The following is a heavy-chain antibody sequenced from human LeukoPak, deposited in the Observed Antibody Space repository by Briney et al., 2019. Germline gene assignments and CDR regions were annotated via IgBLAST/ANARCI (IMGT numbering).Heavy chain of an antibody. J-gene: IGHJ4*02. CDR1: GFTFSNYA. CDR2: ISSGGTYE. CDR3: ARDSTYYYDSGSSGPHYFDN. V-gene: IGHV3-30*01. D-gene: IGHD3-10*01. Sequence: GKSLRLSCAASGFTFSNYAMHWVRQAPGKGLEWVSLISSGGTYEYYADSVKGRFTISRDNSKNTLYLQLNSLRAEDTAVYYCARDSTYYYDSGSSGPHYFDNWGQGTLVAVSS.